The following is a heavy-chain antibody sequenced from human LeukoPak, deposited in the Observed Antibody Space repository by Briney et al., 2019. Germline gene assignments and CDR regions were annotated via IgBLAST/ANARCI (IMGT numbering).Heavy chain of an antibody. D-gene: IGHD2-15*01. V-gene: IGHV1-46*01. CDR2: INPSGGCT. CDR3: ARLSSWRGLDY. Sequence: ASVKVSCKASGYTFTSYYMHWVRQAPGQGLEWMGIINPSGGCTSYAQKFQGRVTMTRDTSTSTVYMELSSLRSEDTAVYYCARLSSWRGLDYWGQGTLVTVSS. CDR1: GYTFTSYY. J-gene: IGHJ4*02.